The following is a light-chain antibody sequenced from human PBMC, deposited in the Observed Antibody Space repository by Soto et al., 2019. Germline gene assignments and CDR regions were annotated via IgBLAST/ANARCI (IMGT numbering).Light chain of an antibody. Sequence: QSVLSHPASVCWSPGHSVAISCTGTSSDVGAYNYISWYQQHPGKAPKLLLSEVSNRPSGVSDRFSGSKSGNTASLTISGLQAEEEADYYCSSLTTSFNYVFGTGTKVTVL. J-gene: IGLJ1*01. CDR3: SSLTTSFNYV. CDR1: SSDVGAYNY. V-gene: IGLV2-14*01. CDR2: EVS.